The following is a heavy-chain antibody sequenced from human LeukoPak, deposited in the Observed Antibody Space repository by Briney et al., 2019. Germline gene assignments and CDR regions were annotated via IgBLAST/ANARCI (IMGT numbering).Heavy chain of an antibody. Sequence: ASVKVSCKAFGYPFTSYYIHWLRQAPGQGLEWMGGIIPIFGTANYAQKFQGRVTITADKSTSTAYMELSSLRSEDTAVYYCARSTQEIIIDSSGLWFDPWGQGTLVTVSS. J-gene: IGHJ5*02. CDR2: IIPIFGTA. D-gene: IGHD3-22*01. CDR3: ARSTQEIIIDSSGLWFDP. V-gene: IGHV1-69*06. CDR1: GYPFTSYY.